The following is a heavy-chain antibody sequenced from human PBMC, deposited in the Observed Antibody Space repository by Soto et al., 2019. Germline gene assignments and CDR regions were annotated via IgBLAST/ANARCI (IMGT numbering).Heavy chain of an antibody. CDR2: ISSSSSYI. D-gene: IGHD2-2*01. CDR3: ARVYCSSTSCRWDYGMDV. J-gene: IGHJ6*02. CDR1: GFTFSSYS. Sequence: PGGSLRLCWTASGFTFSSYSMNWVRKAPGKGLEWVSSISSSSSYIYYADSVKGRFTISRDNAKNSLYLQMNSLRAEDTAVYYCARVYCSSTSCRWDYGMDVWGQGTTVTVSS. V-gene: IGHV3-21*01.